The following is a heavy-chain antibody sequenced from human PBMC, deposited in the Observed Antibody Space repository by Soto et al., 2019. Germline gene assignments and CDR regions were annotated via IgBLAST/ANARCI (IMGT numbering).Heavy chain of an antibody. CDR2: ISSTGSKQ. CDR3: VTDRDSEGQGVFDS. V-gene: IGHV3-30*03. D-gene: IGHD3-16*01. Sequence: QVQLGESGGGVVQPGKSLRLSCAASGFHFRTYAMHWVRQAPDTGLEWVALISSTGSKQVYLESVKGRFTISRDNSKKTLFLQMDSLRVEDTAVYFCVTDRDSEGQGVFDSWGQGTLVTVSS. CDR1: GFHFRTYA. J-gene: IGHJ5*01.